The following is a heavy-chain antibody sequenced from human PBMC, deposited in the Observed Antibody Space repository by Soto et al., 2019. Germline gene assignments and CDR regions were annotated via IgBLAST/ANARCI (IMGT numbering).Heavy chain of an antibody. CDR1: GGSISSYY. V-gene: IGHV4-59*08. J-gene: IGHJ4*02. CDR2: IYYSGST. D-gene: IGHD6-13*01. CDR3: ARHGSGSSFDY. Sequence: PSETLSLTCTVSGGSISSYYLSWIRQPPGKGLEWIGYIYYSGSTNYNPSLKSRVTISVDTSKNQFSLKLSSVTAADTAVYYCARHGSGSSFDYWGQGTLVTVS.